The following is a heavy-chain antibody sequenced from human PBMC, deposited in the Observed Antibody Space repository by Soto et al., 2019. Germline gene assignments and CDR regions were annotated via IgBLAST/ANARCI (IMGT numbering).Heavy chain of an antibody. CDR2: ISSSSSTI. V-gene: IGHV3-48*01. J-gene: IGHJ4*02. CDR3: AKELSASTYYDILTGLGGFDY. Sequence: SGGSLRLSCAASGFTFSNYSMNWVRQAPGKGLEWVSYISSSSSTIYYADSVKGRFTISRDNAKNSLYLQMNSLRAEDTAVYYCAKELSASTYYDILTGLGGFDYWGQGTLVTVSS. CDR1: GFTFSNYS. D-gene: IGHD3-9*01.